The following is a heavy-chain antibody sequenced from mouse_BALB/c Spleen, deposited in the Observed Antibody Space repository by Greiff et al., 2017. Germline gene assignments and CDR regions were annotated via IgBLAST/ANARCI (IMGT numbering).Heavy chain of an antibody. D-gene: IGHD1-2*01. CDR2: IRLKSDNYAT. CDR3: TDGGGFAY. V-gene: IGHV6-3*01. CDR1: GFTFSSYW. J-gene: IGHJ3*01. Sequence: GGGLVQPGGSMKLSCVASGFTFSSYWMSWVRQSPEKGLEWVAEIRLKSDNYATHYAESVKGKFTISRDDSKSRLYLQMNSLRAEDTGIYYCTDGGGFAYWGQGTLVTVSA.